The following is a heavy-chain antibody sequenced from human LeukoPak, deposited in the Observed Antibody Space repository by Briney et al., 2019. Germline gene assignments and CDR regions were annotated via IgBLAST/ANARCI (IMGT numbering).Heavy chain of an antibody. Sequence: NSSETLSLTCTVSGGAVSRNRWNWIRQPAGKGLEWLGHIYSSETIKYNTSLKSRVTMSVDTSKNQLSLRLSSVTAADTAVYYCARGLTDDYSDFGVDVWGQGTTVIVSS. CDR3: ARGLTDDYSDFGVDV. V-gene: IGHV4-4*07. CDR1: GGAVSRNR. J-gene: IGHJ6*02. CDR2: IYSSETI.